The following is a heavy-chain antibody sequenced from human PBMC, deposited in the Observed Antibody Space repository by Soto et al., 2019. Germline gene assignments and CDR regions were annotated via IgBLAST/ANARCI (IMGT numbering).Heavy chain of an antibody. CDR2: SFYSGST. V-gene: IGHV4-4*08. Sequence: PSETLSLTCTVSGVSVSLYYWSWIRQPPGKGLEWIAYSFYSGSTYYNPSLKSRITISVDTSRNQFSLKLSSVTAAETAVYYCAREENLNSGFDYWGQGTLVTVSS. D-gene: IGHD1-7*01. J-gene: IGHJ4*02. CDR3: AREENLNSGFDY. CDR1: GVSVSLYY.